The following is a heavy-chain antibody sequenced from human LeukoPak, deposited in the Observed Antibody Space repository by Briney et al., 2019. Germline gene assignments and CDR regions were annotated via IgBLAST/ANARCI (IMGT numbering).Heavy chain of an antibody. V-gene: IGHV4-4*02. CDR1: GGSISSSNW. CDR3: ARDAGGYSGYDYFDY. Sequence: SGTLSLTCAVSGGSISSSNWWSWVRQPPGKGLEWIGYIYHSGSTYYNPSLKSRVTISVDRSKNQFSLKLSSVTAADTAVYYCARDAGGYSGYDYFDYWGQGTLVTVSS. D-gene: IGHD5-12*01. CDR2: IYHSGST. J-gene: IGHJ4*02.